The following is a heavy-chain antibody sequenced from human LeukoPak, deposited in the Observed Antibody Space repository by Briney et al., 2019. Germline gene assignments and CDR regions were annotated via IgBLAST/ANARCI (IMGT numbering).Heavy chain of an antibody. CDR2: IKSKTDGGTT. CDR1: GFTSSNAW. J-gene: IGHJ4*02. Sequence: GGSLRHSCAASGFTSSNAWMNWVRQAPGKGLEWFGRIKSKTDGGTTDYAAPVKGRFTISRDDSKNTLYLQMNSLKTEDTAVYYCTTSFPTGELDYWGQGTLVTVSS. V-gene: IGHV3-15*07. CDR3: TTSFPTGELDY. D-gene: IGHD2-8*02.